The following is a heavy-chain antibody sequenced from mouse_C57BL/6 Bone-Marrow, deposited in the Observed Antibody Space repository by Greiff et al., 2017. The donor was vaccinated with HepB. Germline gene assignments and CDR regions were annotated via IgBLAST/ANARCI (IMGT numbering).Heavy chain of an antibody. D-gene: IGHD1-1*01. CDR1: GFTFSSYA. J-gene: IGHJ4*01. Sequence: EVKLMESGGGLVKPGGSLKLSCAASGFTFSSYAMSWVRQTPEKRLEWVATISDGGSYTYYPDNVKGRFTISRDNAKNNLYLQMSHLKSEDTAMYYCASDRTYYGSRTALYAMDYWGQGTSVTVSS. V-gene: IGHV5-4*03. CDR2: ISDGGSYT. CDR3: ASDRTYYGSRTALYAMDY.